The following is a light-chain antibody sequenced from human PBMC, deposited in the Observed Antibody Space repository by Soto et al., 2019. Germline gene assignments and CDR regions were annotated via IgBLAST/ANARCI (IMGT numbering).Light chain of an antibody. Sequence: EIVLTQSPGTLSLSPGQRATLSCRASQSVSSNYLAWYQQKPGQAPRLLIYGASSRATGIPDGFSGSGFGTDFTLTISRLEREDFAVYYCHQYGRAPYTFGQGTKLEIK. CDR2: GAS. CDR1: QSVSSNY. J-gene: IGKJ2*01. V-gene: IGKV3-20*01. CDR3: HQYGRAPYT.